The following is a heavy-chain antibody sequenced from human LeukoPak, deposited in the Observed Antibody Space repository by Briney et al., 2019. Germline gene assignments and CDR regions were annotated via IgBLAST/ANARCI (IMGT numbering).Heavy chain of an antibody. Sequence: SETLSLTCSVSGDSVSRSDSYWDWIRQPPGKGLEWIGTIYYSGRTYYSPSLKSRVTMSVDPSNNQFSLKLSSVTAADTAVYYCAREGAPMDVWGKGTTVTVSS. CDR1: GDSVSRSDSY. CDR3: AREGAPMDV. J-gene: IGHJ6*03. V-gene: IGHV4-39*07. CDR2: IYYSGRT.